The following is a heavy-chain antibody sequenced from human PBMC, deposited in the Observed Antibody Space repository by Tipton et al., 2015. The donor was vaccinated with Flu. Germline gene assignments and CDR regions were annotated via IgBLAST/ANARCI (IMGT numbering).Heavy chain of an antibody. CDR3: ARGRQEGEANRYFDY. D-gene: IGHD3-16*01. CDR2: SYYSGST. Sequence: TLSLTCTVSGGSISTYYWSWIRQPPGKGLEWIGYSYYSGSTKYNPSLKSRVTMSVDTSKNQFSLKLSPVTAADTAVYYYARGRQEGEANRYFDYWGQGTRVTVSS. J-gene: IGHJ4*02. V-gene: IGHV4-59*01. CDR1: GGSISTYY.